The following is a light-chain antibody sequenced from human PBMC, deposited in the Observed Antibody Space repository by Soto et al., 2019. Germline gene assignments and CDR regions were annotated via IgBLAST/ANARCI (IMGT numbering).Light chain of an antibody. Sequence: EIVLTQSPGTLSLSPGERATLSCRASQSVSSSYLAWYQQKPGQAPRLLIYGASSRATDIPDRFSGSGSGTDFTLTISRLEADDVAVYHCHQYGSSVRAFGQGTKLEIK. CDR1: QSVSSSY. V-gene: IGKV3-20*01. CDR3: HQYGSSVRA. J-gene: IGKJ1*01. CDR2: GAS.